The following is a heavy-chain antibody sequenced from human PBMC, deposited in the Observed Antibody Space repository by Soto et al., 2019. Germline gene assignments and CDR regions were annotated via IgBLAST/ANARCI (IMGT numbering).Heavy chain of an antibody. D-gene: IGHD3-22*01. CDR3: AKGDDTIGPLGNY. CDR1: GLTFTNSA. V-gene: IGHV3-23*01. CDR2: VSASGDRT. Sequence: PGGSLRIGCAASGLTFTNSAMSWVRQAPGKGLEWVSGVSASGDRTYYADSVKGRFTISRDNSKSILSLQMNSLRAEDTALYFCAKGDDTIGPLGNYWGQGTLVTVSS. J-gene: IGHJ4*02.